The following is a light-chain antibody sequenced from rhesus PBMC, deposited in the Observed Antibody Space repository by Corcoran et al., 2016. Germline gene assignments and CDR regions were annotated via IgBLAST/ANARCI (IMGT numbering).Light chain of an antibody. Sequence: ETVVTQSPATLSLSPGERATLSCRASQSVGRNLAWYQQKPGQAPKLLIYEASSRATGIPDRFSGSGSGTEFTLTISSLEPEDVGVYYCQQYNNWNSFGQGTKVEIK. V-gene: IGKV3-42*02. J-gene: IGKJ2*01. CDR3: QQYNNWNS. CDR1: QSVGRN. CDR2: EAS.